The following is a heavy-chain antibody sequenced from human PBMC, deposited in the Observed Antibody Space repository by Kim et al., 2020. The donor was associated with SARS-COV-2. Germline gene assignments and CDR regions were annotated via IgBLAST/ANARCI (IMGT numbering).Heavy chain of an antibody. CDR2: ISSSSSYT. CDR3: AREGYRDHPIYCSSTSCYGPDAFDI. V-gene: IGHV3-11*06. Sequence: GGSLRLSCAASGFTFSDYYMSWIRQAPGKGLEWVSYISSSSSYTNYADSVKGRFTISRDNAKNSLYLQMNSLRAEDTAVYYCAREGYRDHPIYCSSTSCYGPDAFDIWGQGTMVTVSS. D-gene: IGHD2-2*01. J-gene: IGHJ3*02. CDR1: GFTFSDYY.